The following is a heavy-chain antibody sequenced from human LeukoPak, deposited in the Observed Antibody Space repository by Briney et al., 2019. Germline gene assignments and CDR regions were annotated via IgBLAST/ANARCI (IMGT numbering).Heavy chain of an antibody. CDR1: GYTFTSHG. D-gene: IGHD6-19*01. J-gene: IGHJ4*02. CDR3: ARDLRYSSGWYYFDY. Sequence: ASVKVSCKASGYTFTSHGISWVRQAPGQGLEWMGWISTYNGNTNYAQKLQGRVSMTTDTSTSTAYMDLRSLRSDDTAVYYCARDLRYSSGWYYFDYWGQGTLVTVSS. CDR2: ISTYNGNT. V-gene: IGHV1-18*01.